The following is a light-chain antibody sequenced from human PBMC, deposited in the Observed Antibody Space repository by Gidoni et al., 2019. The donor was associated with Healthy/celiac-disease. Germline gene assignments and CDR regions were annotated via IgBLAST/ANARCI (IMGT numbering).Light chain of an antibody. J-gene: IGKJ2*01. CDR3: MQALQTPPT. CDR1: QSLLHRNGCNY. CDR2: LGS. V-gene: IGKV2-28*01. Sequence: DIVMTQSPLPLPVTPGEPSSISCRSSQSLLHRNGCNYLDWYLQKPGQSPQLLIYLGSNRASGVPDRFSGSGSGTDFTLKISRVEAEDVGVYYCMQALQTPPTFGQGTKLEIK.